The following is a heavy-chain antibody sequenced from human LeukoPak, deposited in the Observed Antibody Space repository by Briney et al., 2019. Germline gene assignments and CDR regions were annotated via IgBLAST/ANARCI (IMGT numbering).Heavy chain of an antibody. J-gene: IGHJ4*02. CDR3: ARDRATTLDY. V-gene: IGHV1-18*04. Sequence: GASVKVSCKASGYTFTGYYMHWVRQAPGQGLEWMGWISAYNGNTNYAQKLQGRVTMTTDTSTSTAYMELRSLRSDDTAVYYCARDRATTLDYWGQGTLVTVSS. CDR1: GYTFTGYY. D-gene: IGHD5-12*01. CDR2: ISAYNGNT.